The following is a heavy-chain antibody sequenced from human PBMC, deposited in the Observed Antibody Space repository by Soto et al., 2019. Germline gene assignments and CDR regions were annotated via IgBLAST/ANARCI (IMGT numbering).Heavy chain of an antibody. Sequence: GGSLRLSCAASGFTFSSYEMNWVRQAPGKGLGWVSYISSSGSTIYYAGSVKGRFTISRDNAKNSLYLQMNSLRAEDTAVYYCAVNYYEQLNFQHWGQGTLLTVSS. CDR1: GFTFSSYE. J-gene: IGHJ1*01. CDR2: ISSSGSTI. D-gene: IGHD3-22*01. CDR3: AVNYYEQLNFQH. V-gene: IGHV3-48*03.